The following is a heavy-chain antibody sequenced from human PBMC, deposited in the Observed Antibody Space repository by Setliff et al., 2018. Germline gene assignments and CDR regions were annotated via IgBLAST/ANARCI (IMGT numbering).Heavy chain of an antibody. Sequence: GGSLRLSCAASGFTFRSYEMNWVRQAPGKGLEWISYITTSGSTIYYADSVKGRFTISRDNAKNSLYLQMNSLRAEDTAVYYCASHEPWLWNAFAIWGQGTMVTVSS. CDR3: ASHEPWLWNAFAI. J-gene: IGHJ3*02. CDR1: GFTFRSYE. D-gene: IGHD6-19*01. V-gene: IGHV3-48*03. CDR2: ITTSGSTI.